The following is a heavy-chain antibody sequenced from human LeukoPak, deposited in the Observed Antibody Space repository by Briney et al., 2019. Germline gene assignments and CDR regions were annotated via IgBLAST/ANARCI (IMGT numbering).Heavy chain of an antibody. CDR2: ISGSGGST. J-gene: IGHJ6*04. Sequence: GGSLRLSCAASGFTVSSYGMSWVRQAPGKGLEWVSAISGSGGSTYYADSVKGRFTISRDNAKNSLYLQINSLRAEDTAVYYCAELGITMIGGVWGKGTTVTISP. CDR3: AELGITMIGGV. V-gene: IGHV3-23*01. D-gene: IGHD3-10*02. CDR1: GFTVSSYG.